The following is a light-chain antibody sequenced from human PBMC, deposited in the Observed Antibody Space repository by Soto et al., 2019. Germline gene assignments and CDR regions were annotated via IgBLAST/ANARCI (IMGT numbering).Light chain of an antibody. CDR1: SHDVGAYDY. J-gene: IGLJ3*02. CDR3: SSYTSRSTLV. CDR2: EVT. Sequence: QPVLTQPASVSGSPGQSITISCTGTSHDVGAYDYVSWFQQHPGKAPKLMIYEVTNRPSGVSDRFSGSKSGNTASLTISALQAEDEADYYCSSYTSRSTLVFGGGTKLTVL. V-gene: IGLV2-14*01.